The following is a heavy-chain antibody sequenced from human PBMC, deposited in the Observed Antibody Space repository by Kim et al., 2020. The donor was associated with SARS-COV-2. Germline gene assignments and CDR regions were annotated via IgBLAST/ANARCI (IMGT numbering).Heavy chain of an antibody. D-gene: IGHD6-6*01. CDR1: GFTFSSYA. Sequence: GGSLRLSCAASGFTFSSYAMHWVRQAPGKGLEWVAVISYDGSNKYYADSVKGRFTISRDNSKNTLYLQMNSLRAEDTAVYYCARDKGYEYSSSSIGGYFDYWGQGTLVTVSS. J-gene: IGHJ4*02. CDR2: ISYDGSNK. V-gene: IGHV3-30-3*01. CDR3: ARDKGYEYSSSSIGGYFDY.